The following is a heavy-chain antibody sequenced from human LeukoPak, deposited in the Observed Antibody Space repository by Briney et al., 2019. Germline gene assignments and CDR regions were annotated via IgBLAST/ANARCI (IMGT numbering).Heavy chain of an antibody. D-gene: IGHD2-21*02. J-gene: IGHJ4*02. CDR3: VKDLSDRDVDY. CDR2: ISKIGGNT. Sequence: GGSLRLSCLGSGFTFSWYGMNWVRQAPGRGLEYVSAISKIGGNTYYVDSVKGRFTISRDNSKNTLYLQMNSLRVEDTAVYFCVKDLSDRDVDYWGQGTLVTVSS. CDR1: GFTFSWYG. V-gene: IGHV3-64D*06.